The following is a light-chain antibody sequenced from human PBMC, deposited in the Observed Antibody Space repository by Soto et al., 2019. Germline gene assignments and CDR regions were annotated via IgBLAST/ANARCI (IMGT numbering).Light chain of an antibody. CDR1: QSVSSDY. Sequence: EFVLTQSTGTLSLSPGERATLSCRASQSVSSDYLAWYQQKPGQAPRLVIYGASSWSTGIPDRFSGSGSGSDFTLTISRLEPEDFAVYYCQQYCSSPYTFCQGTDLKIK. CDR3: QQYCSSPYT. J-gene: IGKJ2*01. V-gene: IGKV3-20*01. CDR2: GAS.